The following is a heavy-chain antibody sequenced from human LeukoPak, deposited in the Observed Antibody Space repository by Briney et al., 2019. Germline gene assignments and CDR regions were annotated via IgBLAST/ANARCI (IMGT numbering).Heavy chain of an antibody. V-gene: IGHV4-39*07. D-gene: IGHD4-17*01. CDR1: GGSISSSSYC. CDR3: ARDYGDYFDY. Sequence: SETLSLTCTVSGGSISSSSYCWGWIRQPPGMGLEWIGNIYYSGSTYYNPSLKSRVIISVDTSKNQFSLKLSSVAAADTAVYYCARDYGDYFDYWGQGTLVTVSS. CDR2: IYYSGST. J-gene: IGHJ4*02.